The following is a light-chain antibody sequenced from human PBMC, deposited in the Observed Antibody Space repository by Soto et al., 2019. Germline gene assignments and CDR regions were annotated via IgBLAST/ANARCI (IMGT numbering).Light chain of an antibody. J-gene: IGLJ2*01. CDR1: SSNIGAPYD. Sequence: QAVVTQPPSVSGAPGQRVTISCTGSSSNIGAPYDVHWYQQLPGTAPKLLIYGNINRPSGVPDRFSGSKSGTSASLAITGLQAEDEADYYCQSYDSSLSAHVVFGGGTKLTVL. CDR3: QSYDSSLSAHVV. CDR2: GNI. V-gene: IGLV1-40*01.